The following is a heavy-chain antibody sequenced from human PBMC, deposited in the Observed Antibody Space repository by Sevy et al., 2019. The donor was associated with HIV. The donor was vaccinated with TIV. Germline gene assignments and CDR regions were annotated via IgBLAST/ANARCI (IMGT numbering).Heavy chain of an antibody. J-gene: IGHJ3*01. CDR2: ISYSGGT. CDR3: ARATNLNAFDF. CDR1: GGSISSGGYF. D-gene: IGHD1-26*01. Sequence: SETLSLTCTVSGGSISSGGYFWTWIRQHPRKGLEWIGSISYSGGTYYTRSLKSRVTISVDTSKNQFSVKLSSVTAADTAVYFCARATNLNAFDFWGQGTMVTVSS. V-gene: IGHV4-31*03.